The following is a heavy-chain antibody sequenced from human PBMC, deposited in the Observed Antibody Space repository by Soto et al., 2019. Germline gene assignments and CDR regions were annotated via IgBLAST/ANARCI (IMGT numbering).Heavy chain of an antibody. Sequence: QVQVVESGGGVVQPGTSLRLSCAASGFTFSNFGMHWVRQAPGKGLEWVAVIWHDGKNKYYADSVEGRFTISRDNSKNTLNLQMNSLRAEDTAVYYLARDPGKDAAIDYWGQGTLVIVSS. D-gene: IGHD6-25*01. CDR3: ARDPGKDAAIDY. V-gene: IGHV3-33*01. J-gene: IGHJ4*02. CDR2: IWHDGKNK. CDR1: GFTFSNFG.